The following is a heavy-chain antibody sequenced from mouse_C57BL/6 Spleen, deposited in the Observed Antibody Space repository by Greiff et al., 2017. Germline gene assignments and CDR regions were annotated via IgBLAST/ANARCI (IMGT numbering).Heavy chain of an antibody. Sequence: QVQLQQSGPELVKPGASVKISCKASGYAFSSSWMHWVKQRPGKGLEWIGRIYPGDGDTKYNRKFKGKATLTADKSSSTAYVQLSSLTSEDSAVYFCARVLYCYDGSWYAMDYWGQGTSVTVSS. CDR3: ARVLYCYDGSWYAMDY. J-gene: IGHJ4*01. V-gene: IGHV1-82*01. CDR2: IYPGDGDT. CDR1: GYAFSSSW. D-gene: IGHD2-12*01.